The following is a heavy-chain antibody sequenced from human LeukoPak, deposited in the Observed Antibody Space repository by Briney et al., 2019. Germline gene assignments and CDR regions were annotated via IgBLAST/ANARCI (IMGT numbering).Heavy chain of an antibody. J-gene: IGHJ6*02. V-gene: IGHV3-21*01. D-gene: IGHD2-15*01. CDR1: GFTFSSYS. CDR2: ISSSSSYI. Sequence: GGSLRLSCAASGFTFSSYSMNWVRQAPGKGLEWVSSISSSSSYIYYADSVKGRFTISRDNAKNSPYLQMNSLRAEDTAVYYCARERGYYCSGGSCLPQYYGMDVWGQGTTVTVSS. CDR3: ARERGYYCSGGSCLPQYYGMDV.